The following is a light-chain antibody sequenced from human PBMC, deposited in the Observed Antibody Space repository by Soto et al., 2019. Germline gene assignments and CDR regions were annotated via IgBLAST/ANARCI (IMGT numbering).Light chain of an antibody. V-gene: IGLV1-40*01. CDR1: SSNIGAGYD. Sequence: QSVLTQPPSVSGAPGQRVTISCTGSSSNIGAGYDVHWYQQLPGTAPKLLIYGNTNRPSGVPDRFSGSKSGTSASLAITGLQAEDEADYYCQSYENRLSGAYLVLGGGTKLTVL. J-gene: IGLJ2*01. CDR3: QSYENRLSGAYLV. CDR2: GNT.